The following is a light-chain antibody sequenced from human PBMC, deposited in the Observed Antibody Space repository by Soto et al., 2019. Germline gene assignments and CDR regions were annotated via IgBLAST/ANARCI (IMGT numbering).Light chain of an antibody. V-gene: IGKV1-39*01. CDR3: QQYNNWWT. CDR2: GAS. Sequence: DIQMTQSPSSLSASLGDRVTITCRASQPISTFLNWYQQKTGRAPKLLIYGASTLHSGVPSRFTGSGSGTEFTLTISSLQFDDSAVYYCQQYNNWWTFGQGTKVDIK. CDR1: QPISTF. J-gene: IGKJ1*01.